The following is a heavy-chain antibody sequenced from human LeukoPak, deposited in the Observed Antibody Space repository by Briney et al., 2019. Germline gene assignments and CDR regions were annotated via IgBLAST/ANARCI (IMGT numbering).Heavy chain of an antibody. D-gene: IGHD3-10*01. V-gene: IGHV3-23*01. CDR1: GFTFNNYA. CDR2: VSGSGVNT. Sequence: PGGSLRLSCAASGFTFNNYAMSWVRQAPGKGLEWVSGVSGSGVNTYYADSVKGRFTISRDNSKNTLYLQMNSLRAEDTAVYYCAREYGSGSYSRAFDIWGQGTMVTVSS. CDR3: AREYGSGSYSRAFDI. J-gene: IGHJ3*02.